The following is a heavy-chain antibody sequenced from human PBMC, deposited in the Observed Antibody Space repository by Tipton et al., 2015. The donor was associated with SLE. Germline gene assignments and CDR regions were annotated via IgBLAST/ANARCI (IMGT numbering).Heavy chain of an antibody. CDR2: IYHSGFT. CDR3: ARDPGTTSNAFDI. CDR1: GGSINSTNW. Sequence: TLSLTRVVSGGSINSTNWWSWVRQSPGKGLEWIGEIYHSGFTNYNPSLKSRVSISVDKSKNQVSLKLGSVTAADTAVYYCARDPGTTSNAFDIWGQGTMVTVSS. J-gene: IGHJ3*02. D-gene: IGHD1-7*01. V-gene: IGHV4-4*02.